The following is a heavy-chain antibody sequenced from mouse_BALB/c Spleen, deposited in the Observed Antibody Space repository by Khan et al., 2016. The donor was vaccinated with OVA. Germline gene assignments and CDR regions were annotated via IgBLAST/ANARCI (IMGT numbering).Heavy chain of an antibody. V-gene: IGHV2-6-1*01. J-gene: IGHJ4*01. CDR3: ARQPYYDYYVMDY. CDR1: GFSLSSYG. CDR2: IWSDGSS. D-gene: IGHD2-10*01. Sequence: QVQLQQSGPGLVAPSQSLSITCTISGFSLSSYGIHWVRQPPGQGLEWLVVIWSDGSSTYNSTLKSRLSITKDNSKSQVFLKMNSLQTDDTAIYYCARQPYYDYYVMDYWGQGTSITVSS.